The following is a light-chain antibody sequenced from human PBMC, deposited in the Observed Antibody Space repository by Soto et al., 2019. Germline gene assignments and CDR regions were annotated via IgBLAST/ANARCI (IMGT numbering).Light chain of an antibody. J-gene: IGLJ2*01. CDR3: CSYAGRSTVI. CDR2: EGN. V-gene: IGLV2-23*01. CDR1: SGDIGTYNL. Sequence: QSALTQPASVSGSPGQSITISCTGTSGDIGTYNLVSWYQQHPGRAPKLIIFEGNKRPSGVSNRFSASKSGNTASLAVSGLQAEDEADSHCCSYAGRSTVICGGGTKLTVL.